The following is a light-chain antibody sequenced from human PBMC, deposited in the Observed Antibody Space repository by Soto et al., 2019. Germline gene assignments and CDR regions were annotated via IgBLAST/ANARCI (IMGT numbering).Light chain of an antibody. Sequence: EIVLTQSPGTVSLSPGERATLSCRARQSVSSNYLAWYQQKPGQAPRLLIYGASSRATGIPDRFSGSGSGTDFTLTISRLEPEDVAVYYCQHYGSSLSITFGQGTRLEIK. V-gene: IGKV3-20*01. CDR1: QSVSSNY. J-gene: IGKJ5*01. CDR2: GAS. CDR3: QHYGSSLSIT.